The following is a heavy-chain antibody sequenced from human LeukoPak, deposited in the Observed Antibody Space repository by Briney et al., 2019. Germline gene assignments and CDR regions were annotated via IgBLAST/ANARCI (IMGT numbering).Heavy chain of an antibody. V-gene: IGHV4-59*01. J-gene: IGHJ5*02. CDR3: ASSHDYGDYSWFDP. CDR1: GGSISSYY. D-gene: IGHD4-17*01. Sequence: SETLSLTCTVSGGSISSYYWSWIRQPPGKGLEWIGYIYYSGSTNYNPSLKSRVTISVDTSKNQFSQKLSSVTAADTAVYYCASSHDYGDYSWFDPWGQGTLVTVSS. CDR2: IYYSGST.